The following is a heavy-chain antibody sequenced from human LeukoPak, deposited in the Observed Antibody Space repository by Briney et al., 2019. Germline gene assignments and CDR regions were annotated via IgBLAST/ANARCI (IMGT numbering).Heavy chain of an antibody. V-gene: IGHV3-7*01. CDR3: ARQAGIAVAGYYHY. D-gene: IGHD6-19*01. J-gene: IGHJ4*02. CDR2: IKQDGSQE. Sequence: GGSLRLSCAASGFTFSTYWMNWVRQAPGKGLEWVAHIKQDGSQEYYVDSVKGRFTISRDNAKNSLYLQMNSLRAEDTAVYYCARQAGIAVAGYYHYWGQGTLVTVSS. CDR1: GFTFSTYW.